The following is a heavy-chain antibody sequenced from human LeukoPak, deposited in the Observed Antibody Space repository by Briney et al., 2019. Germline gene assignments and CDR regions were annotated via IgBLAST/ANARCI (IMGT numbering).Heavy chain of an antibody. CDR3: ARDRDCGDGGCYPHFDY. CDR2: IRQDGSDK. J-gene: IGHJ4*02. CDR1: GFTFSNYA. V-gene: IGHV3-7*01. D-gene: IGHD2-15*01. Sequence: GGSLRLSCAASGFTFSNYAMSWVRQAPGKGLEWVANIRQDGSDKYYMDSVKGRFTISRDNAKNSLSLQMNSLRVEDTAVYYCARDRDCGDGGCYPHFDYWGQGVRVTVSS.